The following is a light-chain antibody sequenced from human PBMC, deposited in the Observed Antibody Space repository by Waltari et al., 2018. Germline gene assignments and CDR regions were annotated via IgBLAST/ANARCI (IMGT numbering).Light chain of an antibody. Sequence: QSVLTQPPSMSGLPGQRVTISCSGSHSTIGSNFVFCYQQFPGMAPQLLIFRNTQRPSGVPDRFSASKAGASASLAISGLRSEDEADYYCAAWDDSLSGRVFGGGTKLTV. J-gene: IGLJ2*01. CDR3: AAWDDSLSGRV. CDR1: HSTIGSNF. V-gene: IGLV1-47*01. CDR2: RNT.